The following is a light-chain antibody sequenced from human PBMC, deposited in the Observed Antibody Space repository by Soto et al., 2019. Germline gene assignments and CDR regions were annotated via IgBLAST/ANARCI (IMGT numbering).Light chain of an antibody. CDR1: QAIYSY. Sequence: DIQLTQSPFFLSASVGDRVTISCRASQAIYSYLAWYQQKPGNAPKLLIFGASKLQSGVPSRFSGSGSGTEFTLTISSLQPEDFATYYCQQLNSHPRTFGQGTKLEIK. CDR3: QQLNSHPRT. CDR2: GAS. J-gene: IGKJ2*01. V-gene: IGKV1-9*01.